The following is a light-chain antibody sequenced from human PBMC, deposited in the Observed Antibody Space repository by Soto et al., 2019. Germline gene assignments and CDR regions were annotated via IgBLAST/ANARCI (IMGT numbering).Light chain of an antibody. CDR2: DAS. V-gene: IGKV3-11*01. CDR3: QQRSNWPPYT. CDR1: QSVSSY. J-gene: IGKJ2*01. Sequence: EIVLTQSPATLSLTRGERATLSCRASQSVSSYLAWYQQKPGQAPRLLIYDASNRATGIPARFSGSGSGTDFTLTISSLELEDFAVYYCQQRSNWPPYTFGQGTKLEIK.